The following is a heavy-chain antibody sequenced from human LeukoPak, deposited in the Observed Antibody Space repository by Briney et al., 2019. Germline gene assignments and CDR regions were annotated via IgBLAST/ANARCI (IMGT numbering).Heavy chain of an antibody. Sequence: GGSLRLSCAASGFTFNSYWMSWVRQAPGKGLEWVANMNQDGSEKYYVESVRGRFTISRDNAKNSLYLQMNSLRAEDTAVYYCARDGDATMVRVRDYWGQGTLVTVFS. D-gene: IGHD3-10*01. CDR3: ARDGDATMVRVRDY. V-gene: IGHV3-7*03. CDR2: MNQDGSEK. CDR1: GFTFNSYW. J-gene: IGHJ4*02.